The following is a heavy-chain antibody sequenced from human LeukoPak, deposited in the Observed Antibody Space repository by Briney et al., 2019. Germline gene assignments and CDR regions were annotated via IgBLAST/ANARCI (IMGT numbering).Heavy chain of an antibody. CDR3: ARGERYCSSTSCFIIPHNWFDP. CDR1: GGSITTSSYY. J-gene: IGHJ5*02. D-gene: IGHD2-2*01. V-gene: IGHV4-39*07. CDR2: IYYSGST. Sequence: SETLSLTCTVSGGSITTSSYYWGWIRQPPGKGLEWIGTIYYSGSTYYNPSLKSRVTISGDTSKNQFSLKLSSVTAADTAVYYCARGERYCSSTSCFIIPHNWFDPWGQGTLVTVSS.